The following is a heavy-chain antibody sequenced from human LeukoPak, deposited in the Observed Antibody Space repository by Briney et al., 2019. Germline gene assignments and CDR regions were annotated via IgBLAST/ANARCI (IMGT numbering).Heavy chain of an antibody. Sequence: GGSLRLSCAASGFTFSNNWMSWVRQAPGKGLEWVASMNQDGGEKYYVDSAKGRFTISRDNAKNSLYLQMNSLRAEDSALYYCATSTYSSSPSWGQGTLVTVSS. J-gene: IGHJ5*02. V-gene: IGHV3-7*01. CDR1: GFTFSNNW. CDR2: MNQDGGEK. CDR3: ATSTYSSSPS. D-gene: IGHD6-6*01.